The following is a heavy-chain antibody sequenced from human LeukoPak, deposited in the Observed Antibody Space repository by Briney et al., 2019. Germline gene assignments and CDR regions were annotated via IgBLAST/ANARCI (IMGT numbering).Heavy chain of an antibody. V-gene: IGHV3-11*04. CDR3: ARNSQYYYDSSGYYLALGNYFDY. CDR1: GFTFSDYY. Sequence: GGSLRLSCAASGFTFSDYYMSWIRQAPGKGLEWVSYISSSSSTIYYADSVKGRFTISRDNAKNSLYLQMNSLRAEDTAVYYCARNSQYYYDSSGYYLALGNYFDYWGQGTLVTVSS. CDR2: ISSSSSTI. D-gene: IGHD3-22*01. J-gene: IGHJ4*02.